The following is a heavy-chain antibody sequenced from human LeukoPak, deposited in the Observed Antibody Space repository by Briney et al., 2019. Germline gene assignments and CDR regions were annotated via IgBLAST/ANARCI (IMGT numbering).Heavy chain of an antibody. CDR3: ARGRTPAAGSYYYYYMDV. J-gene: IGHJ6*03. V-gene: IGHV3-23*01. Sequence: GGSLRLSCAASGFTFSSYAMSWVRQAPGKGLEWVSAISGSGGSTYYADSVKGRFTISRDNSKNTLYLQMNSLRAEDTALYHCARGRTPAAGSYYYYYMDVWGKGTTVTVSS. CDR2: ISGSGGST. D-gene: IGHD6-13*01. CDR1: GFTFSSYA.